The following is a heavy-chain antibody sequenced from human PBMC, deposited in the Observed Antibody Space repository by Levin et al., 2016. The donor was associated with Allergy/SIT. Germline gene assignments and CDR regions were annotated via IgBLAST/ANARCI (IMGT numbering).Heavy chain of an antibody. Sequence: ASVNSCKASNYTFRSYGFSWVRQAPGQGLEWMGWISAYNGNTMYAEKFQGRVTMTTDTSTSTGYMELRTLRSDDTAVYYCAREGAYSSTWYGAHYYDYWGQGTLVTVSS. D-gene: IGHD6-13*01. CDR1: NYTFRSYG. CDR2: ISAYNGNT. J-gene: IGHJ4*02. CDR3: AREGAYSSTWYGAHYYDY. V-gene: IGHV1-18*01.